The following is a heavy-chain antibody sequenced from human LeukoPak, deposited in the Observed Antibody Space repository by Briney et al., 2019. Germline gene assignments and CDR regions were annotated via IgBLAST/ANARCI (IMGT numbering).Heavy chain of an antibody. CDR3: ARGRSPASGYQPLWPFDI. J-gene: IGHJ3*02. CDR1: GYTFTSYD. D-gene: IGHD5-12*01. CDR2: MNPNSGNT. V-gene: IGHV1-8*01. Sequence: ASVKVSCKASGYTFTSYDINWVRQATGQGLELMGWMNPNSGNTGYAQKFQGRVTMTRNTSISTAYMELSSLRSEDTAVYYCARGRSPASGYQPLWPFDIWGQGTMVTVSS.